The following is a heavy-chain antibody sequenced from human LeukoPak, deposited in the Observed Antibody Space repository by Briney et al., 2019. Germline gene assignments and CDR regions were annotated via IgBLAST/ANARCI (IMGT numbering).Heavy chain of an antibody. V-gene: IGHV4-59*11. CDR2: IYHGGST. J-gene: IGHJ3*02. Sequence: SETLSLSCTVSGVSTSSHYWSWIRQPPGKGLDYIGYIYHGGSTNYNPSLRSRVTMSVDTSKKQFSLRLSSVTAADTAVYYCARLTGMTGAFDIWSQGTMVTVSS. D-gene: IGHD1-20*01. CDR3: ARLTGMTGAFDI. CDR1: GVSTSSHY.